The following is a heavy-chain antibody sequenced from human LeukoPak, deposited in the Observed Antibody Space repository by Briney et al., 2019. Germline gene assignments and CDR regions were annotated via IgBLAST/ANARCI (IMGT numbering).Heavy chain of an antibody. CDR1: GFTFSSYW. Sequence: GGSLRLSCAASGFTFSSYWMSWVRQAPGKGLEWVANIKQDGSEKYYVDSVRGRFTISRDNAKNSLYLQMNSLRAEDTAVYYCARIQSNSGWSFDYWGQGTLVTVSS. V-gene: IGHV3-7*01. CDR2: IKQDGSEK. J-gene: IGHJ4*02. CDR3: ARIQSNSGWSFDY. D-gene: IGHD6-19*01.